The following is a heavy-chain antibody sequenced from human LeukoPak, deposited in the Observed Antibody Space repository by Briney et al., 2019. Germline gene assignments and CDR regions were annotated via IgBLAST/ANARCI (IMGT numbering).Heavy chain of an antibody. CDR1: GYTFTGCY. J-gene: IGHJ4*02. V-gene: IGHV1-2*04. Sequence: ASVKVSCTASGYTFTGCYMHWVRQAPGQGLEWMGWINPNSGGTNYAQKFQGWVTMTRDTSISTAYMELSRLRSDDTAVYYCARDRAAAGDFDYWGQGTLVTVSS. CDR2: INPNSGGT. D-gene: IGHD6-13*01. CDR3: ARDRAAAGDFDY.